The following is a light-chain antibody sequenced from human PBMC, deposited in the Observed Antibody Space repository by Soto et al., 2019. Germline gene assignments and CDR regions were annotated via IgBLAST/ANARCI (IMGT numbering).Light chain of an antibody. CDR3: QQYGSSPYT. CDR2: GAS. J-gene: IGKJ2*01. V-gene: IGKV3-20*01. CDR1: QSVSATN. Sequence: EIVLTQSPGTLPLSPGERATLSCRASQSVSATNLAWYQQKLGQAPRLLIHGASSRATGIPDRFSGSGSGTDFTLTISRLEPEDFAVYYCQQYGSSPYTFGQGTKLEIK.